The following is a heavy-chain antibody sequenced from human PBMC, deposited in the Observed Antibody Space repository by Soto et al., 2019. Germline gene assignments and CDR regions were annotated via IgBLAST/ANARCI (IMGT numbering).Heavy chain of an antibody. CDR1: GGSISGGVGGLYY. V-gene: IGHV4-30-4*01. CDR2: IYDSGST. D-gene: IGHD4-17*01. J-gene: IGHJ2*01. Sequence: QLQLRESGPGLVKPSETLSLTCTVSGGSISGGVGGLYYWSWIRQPPGKGLEWIGYIYDSGSTYYKPSLKNRVTISVDTSNNQFSLRLSSVTAADAAVYYCAKEVIPLTTDWYFDLWGRGTLVTVSS. CDR3: AKEVIPLTTDWYFDL.